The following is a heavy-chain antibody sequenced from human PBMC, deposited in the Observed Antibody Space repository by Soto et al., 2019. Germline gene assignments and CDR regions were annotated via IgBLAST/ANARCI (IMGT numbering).Heavy chain of an antibody. D-gene: IGHD1-26*01. CDR3: ARHVGSYWYFDL. Sequence: EVPLVESGGGLVQPGGSLRLSCVASGFSVSSSYMGWVRHSPGKGLEWVSSIYTGSTTYYAESVRGRFTVSTDNSRDTLYLQMNSLRVDDSAMYYCARHVGSYWYFDLWGRGTLVTVSS. CDR2: IYTGSTT. V-gene: IGHV3-66*04. J-gene: IGHJ2*01. CDR1: GFSVSSSY.